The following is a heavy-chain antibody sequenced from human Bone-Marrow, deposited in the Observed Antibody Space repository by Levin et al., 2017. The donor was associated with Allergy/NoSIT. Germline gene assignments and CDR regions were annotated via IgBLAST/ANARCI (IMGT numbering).Heavy chain of an antibody. Sequence: SQTLSLPCAVNGESFSGYFWTWIRQSPGKGLEWIGQINLSGTTTYNQSFKSRVALSVDPTKKQFSLRLSALTAADTAVYFCARGGEVPSQYYFDYWGQGNLVTVSS. CDR3: ARGGEVPSQYYFDY. J-gene: IGHJ4*02. V-gene: IGHV4-34*01. D-gene: IGHD1-1*01. CDR2: INLSGTT. CDR1: GESFSGYF.